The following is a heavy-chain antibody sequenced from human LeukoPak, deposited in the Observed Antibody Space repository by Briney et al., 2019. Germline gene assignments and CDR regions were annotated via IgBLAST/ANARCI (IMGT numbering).Heavy chain of an antibody. Sequence: SETLSLTCTVSGGSISSSSYYWGWIRQPPGKGLEWIGSIYYSGSTYYNPSRKSRVTISVDTSKNQFSLKLSSVTAADTAVYYSATRQGYYDRSGRAREKKDYWGQGTLVTVSS. V-gene: IGHV4-39*07. D-gene: IGHD3-22*01. CDR3: ATRQGYYDRSGRAREKKDY. CDR2: IYYSGST. J-gene: IGHJ4*02. CDR1: GGSISSSSYY.